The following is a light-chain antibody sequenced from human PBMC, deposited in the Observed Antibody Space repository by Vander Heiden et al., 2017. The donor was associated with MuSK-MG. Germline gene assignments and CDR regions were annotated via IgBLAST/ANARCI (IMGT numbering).Light chain of an antibody. CDR2: AAS. J-gene: IGKJ2*01. CDR3: RQSYSTPYT. Sequence: DCQMTQSPSSLSASVGDRVTITCRASQSISSYLNWYQQKLWKAPKLLIYAASSFQSRVPSRFSGRGSGTDFTLSIRSLQPEHFTTYYCRQSYSTPYTFGQGTKLEIK. CDR1: QSISSY. V-gene: IGKV1-39*01.